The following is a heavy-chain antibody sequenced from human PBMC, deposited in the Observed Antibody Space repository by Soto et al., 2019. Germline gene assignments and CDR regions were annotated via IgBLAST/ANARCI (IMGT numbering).Heavy chain of an antibody. CDR2: INAGNGNT. Sequence: ASVKVSCKASGYTFTNYAMHWVRQAPGQRLEWMGWINAGNGNTKYSQKFQGRVTITRDTSASTAYMELSSLRSEDTAVYYCARPLITIFGVAPKEPPTDYYYGMDAWGQGTTVTVSS. CDR1: GYTFTNYA. V-gene: IGHV1-3*01. CDR3: ARPLITIFGVAPKEPPTDYYYGMDA. D-gene: IGHD3-3*01. J-gene: IGHJ6*02.